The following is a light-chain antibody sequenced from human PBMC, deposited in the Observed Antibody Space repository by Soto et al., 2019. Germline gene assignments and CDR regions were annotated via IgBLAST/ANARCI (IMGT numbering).Light chain of an antibody. Sequence: DIQMTQSPSTLSASVGDRVTITCRPSQSISSWLAWYQQKPGKAPNLLIYDASTLEPGVPSRFSASGSGTRFTLTISSLQPDDFATYYCQQYNSYPYTVGQGTKV. CDR2: DAS. CDR3: QQYNSYPYT. V-gene: IGKV1-5*01. CDR1: QSISSW. J-gene: IGKJ2*01.